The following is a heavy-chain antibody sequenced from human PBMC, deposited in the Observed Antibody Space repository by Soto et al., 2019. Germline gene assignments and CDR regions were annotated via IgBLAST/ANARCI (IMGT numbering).Heavy chain of an antibody. J-gene: IGHJ5*02. CDR2: IFYSGST. D-gene: IGHD5-18*01. Sequence: SETLSLTCTVSGGSISNYYWSWIRQPPGRGLEWIGHIFYSGSTNYNPALKSLVTISVDTSKSQFSLKLSSVTAADTAVYYCAKDSGYNYGYFRWFDPWGQGTLVTVS. CDR1: GGSISNYY. CDR3: AKDSGYNYGYFRWFDP. V-gene: IGHV4-59*01.